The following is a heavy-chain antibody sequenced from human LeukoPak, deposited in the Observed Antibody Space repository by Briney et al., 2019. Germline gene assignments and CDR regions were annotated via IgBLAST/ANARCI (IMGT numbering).Heavy chain of an antibody. CDR3: ARGHYDVLAASYKWTPDY. V-gene: IGHV3-21*01. CDR1: GFTFNTFN. J-gene: IGHJ4*02. D-gene: IGHD3-9*01. CDR2: ITSGGDYI. Sequence: PGGSLRLSCAASGFTFNTFNMNWVRQAPGKGLEWVSSITSGGDYIYYADSVKGRITTSRDNAKNSLSLQLNSLRVEDTAVYYCARGHYDVLAASYKWTPDYWGQGTLVTVSS.